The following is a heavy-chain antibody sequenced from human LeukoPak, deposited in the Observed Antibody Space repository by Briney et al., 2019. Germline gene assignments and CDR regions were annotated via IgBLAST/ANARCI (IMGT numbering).Heavy chain of an antibody. Sequence: SETLSLTCAVYGGSFSGYYWNWIRQPPGKGLEWIGEINHSGSTNYNPSLKSRVTISVDTSKNQFSLKLSSVTAADTAVYYCARLAVAGSRDYWAREPWSPSPQ. J-gene: IGHJ4*02. D-gene: IGHD6-19*01. CDR1: GGSFSGYY. CDR2: INHSGST. V-gene: IGHV4-34*01. CDR3: ARLAVAGSRDY.